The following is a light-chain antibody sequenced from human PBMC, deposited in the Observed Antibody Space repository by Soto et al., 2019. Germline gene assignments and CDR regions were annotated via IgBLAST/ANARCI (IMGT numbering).Light chain of an antibody. CDR1: QSISSW. J-gene: IGKJ4*01. CDR2: KAS. CDR3: QHYNSYPLT. V-gene: IGKV1-5*03. Sequence: DIQMTQSPSTLSASVGDRVTITCRASQSISSWLAWYQQKPGKAPKVLIYKASSLDRGVPARFSGSGSGTEFTLTISSLQPDDSATYYCQHYNSYPLTFGGGTKVEI.